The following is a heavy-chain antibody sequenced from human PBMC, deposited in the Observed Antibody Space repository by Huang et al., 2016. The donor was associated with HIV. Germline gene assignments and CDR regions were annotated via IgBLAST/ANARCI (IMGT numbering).Heavy chain of an antibody. V-gene: IGHV3-30*04. CDR3: TREYTVAGAFDI. CDR1: GFSFSNYA. CDR2: ISNDGTTT. D-gene: IGHD5-12*01. Sequence: QGQLVESGGGVVRPGRSLRLSCAASGFSFSNYAMHWVRQGTGKRLEGVTCISNDGTTTYYANSVKGRFTISRDNFKNTLYLQMNRLRGDDTAVYYCTREYTVAGAFDIWGQGTMVTVSS. J-gene: IGHJ3*02.